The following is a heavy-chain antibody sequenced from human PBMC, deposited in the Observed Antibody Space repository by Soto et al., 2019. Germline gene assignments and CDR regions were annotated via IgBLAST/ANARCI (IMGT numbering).Heavy chain of an antibody. CDR1: GYSFTNYW. J-gene: IGHJ4*02. D-gene: IGHD2-2*01. V-gene: IGHV5-51*01. CDR2: IYPGDSNT. CDR3: ARQGYCSNTACSTVDY. Sequence: GESLKISCTGSGYSFTNYWIGWVRQMPGKGLEWMGIIYPGDSNTRYSPSFQGQATISADKSISTAYLQWSSLKASDTAMYFCARQGYCSNTACSTVDYWGQGTLVTVSS.